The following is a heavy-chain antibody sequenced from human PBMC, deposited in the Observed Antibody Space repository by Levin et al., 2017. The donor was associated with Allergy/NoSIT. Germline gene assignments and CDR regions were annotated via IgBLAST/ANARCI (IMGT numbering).Heavy chain of an antibody. CDR3: ARRGTRDYYYYMDV. V-gene: IGHV5-51*01. CDR2: IYPGDSDT. J-gene: IGHJ6*03. D-gene: IGHD1-1*01. Sequence: GESLKISCQGSGYSFTSYWIGWVRQMPGKGLEWVGNIYPGDSDTRYSPSFQGQVTISADKSISTAYLQWSSLKASDTAIYYCARRGTRDYYYYMDVWGKGTTVTVSS. CDR1: GYSFTSYW.